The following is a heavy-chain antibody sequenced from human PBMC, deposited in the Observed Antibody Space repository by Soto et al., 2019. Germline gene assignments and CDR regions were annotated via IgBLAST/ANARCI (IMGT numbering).Heavy chain of an antibody. V-gene: IGHV3-11*01. CDR2: ISSSGTTT. CDR3: ARVRGDSSGSYYFDY. D-gene: IGHD3-22*01. Sequence: GGSLRLSCAASGFSLSDYYVSWIRQAPGEGLEWVSYISSSGTTTHYADSVKGRFTISKDNAKNSLYLQMNSLRAEDTAVYYCARVRGDSSGSYYFDYWGQGTLATVSS. CDR1: GFSLSDYY. J-gene: IGHJ4*02.